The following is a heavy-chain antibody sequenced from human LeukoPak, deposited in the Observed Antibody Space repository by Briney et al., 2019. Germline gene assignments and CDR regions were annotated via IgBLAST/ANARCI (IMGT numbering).Heavy chain of an antibody. D-gene: IGHD3-16*02. Sequence: SETLSLTCTVSGGSISSYYWSWIRQPPGKGLEWIGYIYCSGSTNYNPSLKSRVTISVDTSKNHFSLKLSSVTAADTAVYYCARVRGLGVITPYLDYWGQGTLVTVSS. J-gene: IGHJ4*02. CDR2: IYCSGST. CDR3: ARVRGLGVITPYLDY. V-gene: IGHV4-59*08. CDR1: GGSISSYY.